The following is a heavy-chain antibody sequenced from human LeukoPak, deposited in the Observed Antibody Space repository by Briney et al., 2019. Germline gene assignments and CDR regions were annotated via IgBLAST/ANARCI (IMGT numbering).Heavy chain of an antibody. D-gene: IGHD1-26*01. J-gene: IGHJ5*02. CDR3: ARRPGVVGDWFDP. Sequence: SVKVSCKASGFTFTSSAVQWVRQARGQRLEWVGWIVVGSGNTNYAQKFQERVTITRDMSTSTAYMELSSLRSEDTAVYYCARRPGVVGDWFDPWGQGTLVTVSS. CDR1: GFTFTSSA. CDR2: IVVGSGNT. V-gene: IGHV1-58*01.